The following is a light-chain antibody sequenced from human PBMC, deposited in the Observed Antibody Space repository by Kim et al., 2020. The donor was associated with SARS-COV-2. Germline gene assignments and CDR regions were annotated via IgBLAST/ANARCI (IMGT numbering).Light chain of an antibody. Sequence: LSPGERATLSCRASQSVRSSFLAWYQQKPGQAPRLLIYGASSRAADIPDRFSGSGSGTDFTLTISRLEPEDFAVYYCQQYGSSPRTFGQGTKLEI. J-gene: IGKJ2*02. CDR3: QQYGSSPRT. CDR1: QSVRSSF. CDR2: GAS. V-gene: IGKV3-20*01.